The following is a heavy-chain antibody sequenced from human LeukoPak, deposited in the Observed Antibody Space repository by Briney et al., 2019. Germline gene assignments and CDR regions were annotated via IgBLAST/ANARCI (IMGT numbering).Heavy chain of an antibody. J-gene: IGHJ4*02. CDR3: AKDYLPRWLQHYFDY. V-gene: IGHV3-30*18. CDR1: GFTFSSYS. CDR2: ISYDGSNK. D-gene: IGHD5-24*01. Sequence: PGGSLRLSCAASGFTFSSYSMHWVRQAPGKGLEWVAVISYDGSNKYYADSVKGRFTISRDNSKNTLYLQMNSLRAEDTAVYYCAKDYLPRWLQHYFDYWGQGTLVTVSS.